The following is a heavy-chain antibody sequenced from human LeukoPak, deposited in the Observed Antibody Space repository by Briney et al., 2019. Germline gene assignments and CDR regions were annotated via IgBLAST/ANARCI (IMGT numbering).Heavy chain of an antibody. CDR2: INPNSGGT. J-gene: IGHJ4*02. CDR1: GYTFTGYY. Sequence: ASVKVSCKASGYTFTGYYMHWVRQAPGQGLEWMGWINPNSGGTNYAQKFQGRVTMTRDTSISTAYMELSRLRSDDTAVYYCAGRLRGGGEVYFDYWGQGTLVTVSS. V-gene: IGHV1-2*02. D-gene: IGHD5-12*01. CDR3: AGRLRGGGEVYFDY.